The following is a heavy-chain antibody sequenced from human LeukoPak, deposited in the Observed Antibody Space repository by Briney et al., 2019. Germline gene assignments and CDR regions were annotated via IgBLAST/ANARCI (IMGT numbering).Heavy chain of an antibody. CDR2: IYSGGNT. J-gene: IGHJ4*02. Sequence: GGSLRLSCTVSGFTVSSNSMSWVRQAPGKGLEWVSFIYSGGNTHYSDSVKGRFTISRDNSKNTLYLQMNSLRAEDTAVYYCAKALYYDILTGYYIPFDYWGQGTLVTVSS. V-gene: IGHV3-53*01. D-gene: IGHD3-9*01. CDR1: GFTVSSNS. CDR3: AKALYYDILTGYYIPFDY.